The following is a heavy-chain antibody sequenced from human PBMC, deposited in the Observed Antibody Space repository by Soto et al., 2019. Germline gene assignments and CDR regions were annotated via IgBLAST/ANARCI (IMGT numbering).Heavy chain of an antibody. CDR3: AKDAGSFDS. J-gene: IGHJ4*02. V-gene: IGHV3-23*01. Sequence: PGGSLILSCAASGFTFSSYAMTWVRQAPGKGLEWVAAISDTGVNTFYADSVKGRFTISRDNSKNTLHLQMNSLRAEDTALYYCAKDAGSFDSWGQGTLVTVSS. CDR1: GFTFSSYA. CDR2: ISDTGVNT.